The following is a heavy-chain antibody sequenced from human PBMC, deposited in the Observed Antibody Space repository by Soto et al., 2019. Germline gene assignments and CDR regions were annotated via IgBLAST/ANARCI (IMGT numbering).Heavy chain of an antibody. CDR1: GFSFSGYW. CDR2: IKSDGIST. CDR3: ARDSDYDIGAFDS. D-gene: IGHD3-22*01. J-gene: IGHJ3*02. V-gene: IGHV3-74*01. Sequence: EVQLVESGGGLVQPGGSLRLSCVASGFSFSGYWMHWVRQAPGKGLVWVSRIKSDGISTTYADSVKGRFTISRDNAKNTLYLQMNSLRAEDTAVYYCARDSDYDIGAFDSWGQGTMVTVSS.